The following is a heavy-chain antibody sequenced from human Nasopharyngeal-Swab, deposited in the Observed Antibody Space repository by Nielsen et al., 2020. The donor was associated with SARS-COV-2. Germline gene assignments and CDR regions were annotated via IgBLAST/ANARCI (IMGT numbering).Heavy chain of an antibody. Sequence: GESLKIPCAASGFTFSSYSMNWVRQAPGKGLEWVSSISSSSSYIYYADSVKGRFTISRDNAKNSLYLQMNSLRAEDTAVYYCARGLYDSSGYYEDYFDYWGQGTLVTVSS. D-gene: IGHD3-22*01. V-gene: IGHV3-21*01. CDR2: ISSSSSYI. CDR3: ARGLYDSSGYYEDYFDY. CDR1: GFTFSSYS. J-gene: IGHJ4*02.